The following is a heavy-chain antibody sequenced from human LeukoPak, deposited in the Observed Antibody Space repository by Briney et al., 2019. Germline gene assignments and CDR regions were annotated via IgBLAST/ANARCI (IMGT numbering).Heavy chain of an antibody. V-gene: IGHV4-34*01. CDR3: ARVGYDSSGYFTAPDY. J-gene: IGHJ4*02. Sequence: SETLSLTCAVYGGSFSGYYWSWIRQPPGKGLEWIGEINHSGSTNYNPSLKSRATISVDTSKNQFSLKLSSVTAADTAVYYCARVGYDSSGYFTAPDYWGQGTLVTVSS. CDR1: GGSFSGYY. CDR2: INHSGST. D-gene: IGHD3-22*01.